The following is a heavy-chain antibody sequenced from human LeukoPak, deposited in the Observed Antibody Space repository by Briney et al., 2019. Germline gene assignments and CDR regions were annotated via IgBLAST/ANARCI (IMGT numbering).Heavy chain of an antibody. V-gene: IGHV1-2*02. CDR3: APAAPGGVLDYFDY. Sequence: ASVTVSCTASGYTFIGYYMHWVRQAPGQGLEWMGWINPNSGGTNYAQKFQGRVTMTRDTSINTAYMELSRLKSDDTAVYYCAPAAPGGVLDYFDYWGQGTLVTVSS. D-gene: IGHD2-2*01. J-gene: IGHJ4*02. CDR1: GYTFIGYY. CDR2: INPNSGGT.